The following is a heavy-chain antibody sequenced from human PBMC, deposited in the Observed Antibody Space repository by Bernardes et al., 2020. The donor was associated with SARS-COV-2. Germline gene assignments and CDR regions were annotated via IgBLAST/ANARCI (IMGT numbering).Heavy chain of an antibody. CDR1: DFSLSSYA. CDR3: AKDNSPNSHTAALHL. J-gene: IGHJ3*01. CDR2: MSGSGTSL. V-gene: IGHV3-23*01. Sequence: GGSLRLSCTASDFSLSSYAMSWVRQAPGKGLQWVSTMSGSGTSLYYEDSVKGRFTASRDNVKNILYLEMTSLRVEDTAIYYCAKDNSPNSHTAALHLWGQGTVVSVSS. D-gene: IGHD6-13*01.